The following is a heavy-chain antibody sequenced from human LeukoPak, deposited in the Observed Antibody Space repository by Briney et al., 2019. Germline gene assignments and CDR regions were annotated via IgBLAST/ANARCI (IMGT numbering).Heavy chain of an antibody. CDR2: ISSSSSTI. CDR1: GFTFSDYY. V-gene: IGHV3-11*04. D-gene: IGHD5-24*01. J-gene: IGHJ3*02. CDR3: AREWLQFNAFDI. Sequence: GGSLRLSCAASGFTFSDYYMSWIRQAPWKGLEWVSYISSSSSTIYYADSVKGRFTISRDNAKNSLYLQMNSLRAEDTAVYYCAREWLQFNAFDIWGQGTMVTVSS.